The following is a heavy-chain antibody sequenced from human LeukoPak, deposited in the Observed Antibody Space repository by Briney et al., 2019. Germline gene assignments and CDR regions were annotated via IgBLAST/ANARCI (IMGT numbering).Heavy chain of an antibody. D-gene: IGHD6-6*01. J-gene: IGHJ4*02. CDR1: GGSISSYY. CDR2: IYYSGST. V-gene: IGHV4-59*01. CDR3: AREVGYFGSSFDY. Sequence: SETLSLTCTVSGGSISSYYWSWIRQPPGKGLDGIGYIYYSGSTNYNPSLKSRVTISVDTTKNQFSLKLSSVTAADTAVYYCAREVGYFGSSFDYWGQGTLVTVSS.